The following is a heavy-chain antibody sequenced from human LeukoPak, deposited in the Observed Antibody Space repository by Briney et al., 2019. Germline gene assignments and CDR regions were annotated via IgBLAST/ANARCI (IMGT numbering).Heavy chain of an antibody. Sequence: GGSLRLSCTASGFTFGDYAMSWFRQAPGKGLEWVSAISGSGGSTYYADSVKGRFTISRDNSKNTLYLQMNSLRAEDTAVYYCAKDEKRGAVARDAFDIWGQGTMVTVSS. D-gene: IGHD6-19*01. CDR2: ISGSGGST. CDR3: AKDEKRGAVARDAFDI. V-gene: IGHV3-23*01. CDR1: GFTFGDYA. J-gene: IGHJ3*02.